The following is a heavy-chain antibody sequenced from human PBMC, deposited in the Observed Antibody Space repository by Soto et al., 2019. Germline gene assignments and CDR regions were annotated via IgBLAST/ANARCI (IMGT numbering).Heavy chain of an antibody. CDR1: GFTFRTYA. Sequence: QVQLVESGGGVVQPGRSLRLSCAASGFTFRTYAMHWVRQAPGKGLAWVAVISDDGSNRYYADSVKGRFTISRDYSKNTLYLQMNSLRAEDTAVYYCAREDLAVATITQRGMDVWGQGTTVTVSS. J-gene: IGHJ6*02. CDR2: ISDDGSNR. D-gene: IGHD6-19*01. CDR3: AREDLAVATITQRGMDV. V-gene: IGHV3-30*04.